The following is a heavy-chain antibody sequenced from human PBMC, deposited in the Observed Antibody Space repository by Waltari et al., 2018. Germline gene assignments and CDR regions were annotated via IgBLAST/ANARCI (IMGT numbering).Heavy chain of an antibody. CDR3: ARTYSRGGWYFDS. J-gene: IGHJ4*02. Sequence: QVQLQESGPGLVKPSETLSLSCSVSDGSIRGYYWSWIRQPPGKGPEWIGYGYFGGSTKYNSSLQSRVTISLDTSKNEFSLTLRSVTAADTAVYFCARTYSRGGWYFDSWGLGTLVTVSS. CDR2: GYFGGST. V-gene: IGHV4-59*01. D-gene: IGHD4-4*01. CDR1: DGSIRGYY.